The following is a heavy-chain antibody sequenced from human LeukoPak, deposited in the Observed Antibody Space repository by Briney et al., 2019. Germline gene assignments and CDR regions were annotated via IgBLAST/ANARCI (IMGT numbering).Heavy chain of an antibody. Sequence: SETLSLTCTVSGGSISPFYWSWIRQPAGKGLQWIGRIYARGSTNYNPSLKSRVTVSVDTSKNQFSLKLTSLTAADTAVYYCATDHYDFLAPYPAGDWFDPWGQGTLVTVSS. D-gene: IGHD3-3*01. CDR2: IYARGST. V-gene: IGHV4-4*07. J-gene: IGHJ5*02. CDR3: ATDHYDFLAPYPAGDWFDP. CDR1: GGSISPFY.